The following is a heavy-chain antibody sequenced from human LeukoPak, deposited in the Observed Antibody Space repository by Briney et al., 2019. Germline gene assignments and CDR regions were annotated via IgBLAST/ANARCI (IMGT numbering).Heavy chain of an antibody. CDR3: AKDLYSSSLSDI. J-gene: IGHJ3*02. CDR1: GFTFSSYG. Sequence: PGGSLRLSCAASGFTFSSYGMHWVRQAPGKGLEWVAFIRYDGSNKYYADSVKGRFTISRDNSKNTLYLQMNSLRAEDTAVYYCAKDLYSSSLSDIWGQGTMVTVSS. V-gene: IGHV3-30*02. CDR2: IRYDGSNK. D-gene: IGHD6-6*01.